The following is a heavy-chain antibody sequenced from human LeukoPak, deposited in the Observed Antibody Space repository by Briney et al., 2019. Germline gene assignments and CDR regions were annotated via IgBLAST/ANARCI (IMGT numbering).Heavy chain of an antibody. CDR1: GYTFTSYA. Sequence: GASVKVSRKASGYTFTSYAMHWVRQAPGQRLEWMGWINAGNGNTKYSQKFQGRVTITRDTSASTAYMELSSLRSEDTAVYYCARVRDYYYYFDYWGQGSLVTVSS. V-gene: IGHV1-3*01. D-gene: IGHD1-26*01. J-gene: IGHJ4*02. CDR3: ARVRDYYYYFDY. CDR2: INAGNGNT.